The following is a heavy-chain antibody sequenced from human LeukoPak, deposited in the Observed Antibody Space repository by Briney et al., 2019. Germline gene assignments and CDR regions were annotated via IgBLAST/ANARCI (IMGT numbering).Heavy chain of an antibody. D-gene: IGHD3-10*01. CDR2: IIPVLGTT. Sequence: PGASVKVSCKASGGTFSRYAISWVRQAPGQGLEWMGGIIPVLGTTNYAQTFQNKVTITADESTSTTYMELSSLTSEDTAVYYCATSGGDYYYDSLDVWGKGTPVTISS. CDR3: ATSGGDYYYDSLDV. J-gene: IGHJ6*03. CDR1: GGTFSRYA. V-gene: IGHV1-69*13.